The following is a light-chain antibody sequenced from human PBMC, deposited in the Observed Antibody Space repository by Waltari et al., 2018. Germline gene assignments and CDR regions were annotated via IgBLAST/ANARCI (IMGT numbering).Light chain of an antibody. CDR3: QDLHDYPV. CDR1: QGISSY. Sequence: AIRMTQSPSSLSASTGDRVTITCRASQGISSYLAWYQQKPGKAPKLLIYAASTLQSGVPSRFSGSGSGTDFTLTISCLQSEDFATYYCQDLHDYPVFGPGTKVDIK. J-gene: IGKJ3*01. CDR2: AAS. V-gene: IGKV1-8*01.